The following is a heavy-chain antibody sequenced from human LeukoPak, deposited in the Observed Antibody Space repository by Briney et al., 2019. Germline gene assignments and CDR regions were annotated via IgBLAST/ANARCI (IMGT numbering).Heavy chain of an antibody. CDR2: IKQDGTEK. D-gene: IGHD3-10*01. CDR3: AKVANYYHGSETYYFFEH. J-gene: IGHJ4*02. CDR1: GFTFTTYW. V-gene: IGHV3-7*01. Sequence: PGESLRLSCAASGFTFTTYWMSWVRQAPGKGLEWVANIKQDGTEKYYVDSVKGRFTISRDNAKNSLYLQMNSLRVKDTAVYYCAKVANYYHGSETYYFFEHWGQGTPVTASS.